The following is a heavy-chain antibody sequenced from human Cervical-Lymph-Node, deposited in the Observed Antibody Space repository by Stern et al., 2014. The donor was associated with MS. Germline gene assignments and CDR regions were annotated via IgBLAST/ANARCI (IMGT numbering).Heavy chain of an antibody. CDR3: VRGFPSWSDESSVPHYWFAP. CDR2: IDWSSSTI. V-gene: IGHV3-9*01. CDR1: GFTFKDYA. J-gene: IGHJ5*02. Sequence: EVQLVESGGGLVQPGRPLRLSCVASGFTFKDYAMHWVRQAPGKGLEWVASIDWSSSTINYADSIKGRFTISRDNGENYLYLQMNSLRTGDTALYYCVRGFPSWSDESSVPHYWFAPWGQGTQVTVSS. D-gene: IGHD3-10*01.